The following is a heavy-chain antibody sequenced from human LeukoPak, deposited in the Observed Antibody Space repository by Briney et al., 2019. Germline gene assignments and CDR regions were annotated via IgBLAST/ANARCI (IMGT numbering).Heavy chain of an antibody. J-gene: IGHJ3*01. CDR3: ARVGYCNGTDCHDAFAL. Sequence: EASVKVSCKASGYSFTAYYIHWVRQAPGQGLEWMGWINPYSGDTDYAQRFQGRVTLTGDTSISTTYMDVNGLTSDDTGVYFCARVGYCNGTDCHDAFALWGQGTMVTVSS. V-gene: IGHV1-2*02. CDR1: GYSFTAYY. D-gene: IGHD2-15*01. CDR2: INPYSGDT.